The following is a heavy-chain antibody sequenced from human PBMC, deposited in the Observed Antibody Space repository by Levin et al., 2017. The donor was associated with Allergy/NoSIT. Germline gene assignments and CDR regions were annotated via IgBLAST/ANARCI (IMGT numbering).Heavy chain of an antibody. J-gene: IGHJ3*01. V-gene: IGHV1-18*01. CDR2: ISTYNGNT. CDR3: ARDLDYNYNHELRPDAFGV. D-gene: IGHD1-20*01. CDR1: GYTFTRYG. Sequence: GASVKVSCKASGYTFTRYGINWVRQAPGQGLEWMGWISTYNGNTKSTQKFQARVIMTRDTSATTAQMELLSLRSDDTAVYFCARDLDYNYNHELRPDAFGVWGQGTMVTVSS.